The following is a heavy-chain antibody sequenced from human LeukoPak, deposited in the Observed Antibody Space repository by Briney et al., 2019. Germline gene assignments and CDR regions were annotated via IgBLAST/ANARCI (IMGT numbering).Heavy chain of an antibody. CDR2: IRSKANSYAT. CDR1: GFTFSGSA. D-gene: IGHD3-10*01. V-gene: IGHV3-73*01. J-gene: IGHJ6*03. CDR3: TRPDYYGSEYYYYMDV. Sequence: PGGSLRLSCAASGFTFSGSAMHWVRQASGKGLEWVGRIRSKANSYATAYAASVKGRFTISRDDSKNTAYLQMNSLKTEETAVYYCTRPDYYGSEYYYYMDVWGKGTTVTVSS.